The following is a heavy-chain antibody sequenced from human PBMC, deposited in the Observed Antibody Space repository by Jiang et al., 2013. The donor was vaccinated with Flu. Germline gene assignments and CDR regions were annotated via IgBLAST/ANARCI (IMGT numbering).Heavy chain of an antibody. CDR2: ISYDGSCT. CDR3: AKDRVVRDYYSGIDV. CDR1: GFRFSSYG. Sequence: QLVESGGGVVQPGRSLRLSCAASGFRFSSYGMHWVRQAPGKGLEWVALISYDGSCTHYGDSVKGRLIISRDNSKNTLYVQMNSLRAEDTAVYYCAKDRVVRDYYSGIDVWGQGTTVIVSS. V-gene: IGHV3-30*18. J-gene: IGHJ6*02. D-gene: IGHD3-22*01.